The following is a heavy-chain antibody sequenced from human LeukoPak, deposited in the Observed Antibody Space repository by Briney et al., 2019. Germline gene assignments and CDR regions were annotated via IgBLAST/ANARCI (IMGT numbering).Heavy chain of an antibody. CDR3: AREKVAGGRDGYNPEFGY. D-gene: IGHD5-24*01. CDR1: GVSISSSSYY. Sequence: SETLSLTCTVSGVSISSSSYYWGWIRQPPGKGLEWIGSIYYSGSTYYNPSLKSRVTISVDTSKNQFSLKLSSVTAADTAVYYCAREKVAGGRDGYNPEFGYWGQGTLVTVSS. J-gene: IGHJ4*02. CDR2: IYYSGST. V-gene: IGHV4-39*07.